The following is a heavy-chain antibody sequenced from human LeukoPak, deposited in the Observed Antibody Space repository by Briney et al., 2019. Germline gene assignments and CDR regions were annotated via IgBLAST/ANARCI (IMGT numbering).Heavy chain of an antibody. V-gene: IGHV1-18*01. CDR3: ARDLTNIAARTLLAY. D-gene: IGHD6-13*01. Sequence: ASGKVSCKASGYTFTSYGISWWRQAPGQGLEWMGGISAYNGNTKYAQKLQGRVTMTTDTSTSKAYMELRSLRSDDTAVYYCARDLTNIAARTLLAYWGQGTLVTVSS. CDR2: ISAYNGNT. J-gene: IGHJ4*02. CDR1: GYTFTSYG.